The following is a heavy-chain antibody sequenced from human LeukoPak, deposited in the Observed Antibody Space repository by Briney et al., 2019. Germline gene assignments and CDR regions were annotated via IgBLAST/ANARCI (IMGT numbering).Heavy chain of an antibody. Sequence: GGSLRLSCAASGFTFSSYAMHWVRQAPGKGLEWVASINQDGSAKFYVDSVEGRFTISRDNAKNSLYLQMNSLRAEDTAVYYCARDFGGVVPGPRFDYWGQGTLVTVSS. CDR1: GFTFSSYA. J-gene: IGHJ4*02. V-gene: IGHV3-7*03. CDR3: ARDFGGVVPGPRFDY. D-gene: IGHD3-16*01. CDR2: INQDGSAK.